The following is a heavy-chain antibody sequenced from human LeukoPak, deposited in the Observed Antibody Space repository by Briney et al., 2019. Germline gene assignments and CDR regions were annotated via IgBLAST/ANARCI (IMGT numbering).Heavy chain of an antibody. Sequence: GGSLRLSCAASGFTFNNYGMHWVRQAPGQGLEWVAFIRYDGSNKYYADSVKGRFTISRDNSKNTLYMQMNSLRPEDTAVYHCAKDPVRRGYSYGNFDYWGQGNLVTVSS. D-gene: IGHD5-18*01. CDR1: GFTFNNYG. CDR2: IRYDGSNK. V-gene: IGHV3-30*02. CDR3: AKDPVRRGYSYGNFDY. J-gene: IGHJ4*02.